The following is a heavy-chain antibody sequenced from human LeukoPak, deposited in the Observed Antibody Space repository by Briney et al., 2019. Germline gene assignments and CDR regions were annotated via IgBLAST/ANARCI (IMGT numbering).Heavy chain of an antibody. CDR3: ARVGPPYYDILTGYYPGDY. Sequence: GASVKVSCKASGYTFTSYGISWVRQAPGQGLEWMGWISAYNGNTNYAQKLQGRVTMTTDTSTSTAYMELRSLRSDDTAVYYCARVGPPYYDILTGYYPGDYWGQGTLVTVSS. J-gene: IGHJ4*02. V-gene: IGHV1-18*01. D-gene: IGHD3-9*01. CDR2: ISAYNGNT. CDR1: GYTFTSYG.